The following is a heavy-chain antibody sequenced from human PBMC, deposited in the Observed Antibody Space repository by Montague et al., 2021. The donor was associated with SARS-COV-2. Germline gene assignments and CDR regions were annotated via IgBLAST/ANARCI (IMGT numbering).Heavy chain of an antibody. V-gene: IGHV4-39*07. CDR2: IFYSGTT. J-gene: IGHJ3*02. CDR3: ARVQGITMIVVVIGAFDI. D-gene: IGHD3-22*01. CDR1: GGSIISSDHY. Sequence: SETLSLTCTVSGGSIISSDHYWAWIRQPPGGALEWIGNIFYSGTTYYNLSLQSRVTISIDTSKNQFSLKLSSVTAADTAVYYCARVQGITMIVVVIGAFDIWGQGTMVTVSS.